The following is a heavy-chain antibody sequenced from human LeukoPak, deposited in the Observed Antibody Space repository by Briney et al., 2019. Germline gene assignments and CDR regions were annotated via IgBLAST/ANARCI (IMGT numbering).Heavy chain of an antibody. D-gene: IGHD1-1*01. Sequence: GGSLRLSCAASGFTFANYAMTWVRQAPGKGLQWVSAITGSGGSTYHADSVKGRFSISRDNSKNTLYLQMNSLRAEDTAVYYCAKETDKGFDSWGQGTLVTVSS. J-gene: IGHJ4*02. CDR2: ITGSGGST. CDR1: GFTFANYA. V-gene: IGHV3-23*01. CDR3: AKETDKGFDS.